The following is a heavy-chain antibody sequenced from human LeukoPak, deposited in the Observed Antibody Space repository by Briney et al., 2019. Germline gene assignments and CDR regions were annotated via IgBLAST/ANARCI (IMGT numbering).Heavy chain of an antibody. V-gene: IGHV5-51*01. CDR2: IYPGDSDT. CDR3: ARRGYYYDSSGYYNPGAFDY. CDR1: GYSFTSYW. J-gene: IGHJ4*02. Sequence: GESLKISCKGSGYSFTSYWIGWVRQMPGKGLEWMGIIYPGDSDTRYSPSFQGRVTISADKSISTAYLQWSSLRASDTAMYYCARRGYYYDSSGYYNPGAFDYWGQGTLVTVSS. D-gene: IGHD3-22*01.